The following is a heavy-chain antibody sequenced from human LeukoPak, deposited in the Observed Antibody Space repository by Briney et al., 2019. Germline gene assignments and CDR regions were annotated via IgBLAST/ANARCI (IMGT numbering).Heavy chain of an antibody. J-gene: IGHJ4*02. Sequence: GGSLRLSCAASGFTFDDYTMHWVRQAPGKGRGCVSLISWDGGSTYYADYVKGRFTISRDNSKNSLYLQMNSLRTEDTALYYCAKGDSSGWYVFGYWGQGTLVTVSS. CDR3: AKGDSSGWYVFGY. V-gene: IGHV3-43*01. CDR2: ISWDGGST. CDR1: GFTFDDYT. D-gene: IGHD6-19*01.